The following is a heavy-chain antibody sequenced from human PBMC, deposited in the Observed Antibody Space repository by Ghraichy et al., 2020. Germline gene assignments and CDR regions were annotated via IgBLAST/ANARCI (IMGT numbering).Heavy chain of an antibody. CDR2: ISGSGGST. CDR3: AKDGGLSGYYYWGYFDY. D-gene: IGHD3-22*01. V-gene: IGHV3-23*01. J-gene: IGHJ4*02. CDR1: GFTFSSYA. Sequence: GGSLRLSCAASGFTFSSYAMSWVRQAPGKGLEWVSAISGSGGSTYYADSVKGRFTISRDNSKNTLYLQMNSLRAEDTAVYYCAKDGGLSGYYYWGYFDYWGQGTLVTVSS.